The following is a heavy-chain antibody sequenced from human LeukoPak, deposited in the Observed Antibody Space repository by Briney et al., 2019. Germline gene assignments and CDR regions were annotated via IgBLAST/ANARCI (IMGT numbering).Heavy chain of an antibody. D-gene: IGHD5-24*01. CDR3: AKGLERWLQSPFDY. Sequence: GGSLRLSCAASGFTFSSYAMSWVRQAPGKGLEWVSAISGSGGNTYYADSVKGRFTISRDNSKNTLYSQMDSLRAEDTAVYYCAKGLERWLQSPFDYWGQGTLVTVSS. CDR1: GFTFSSYA. V-gene: IGHV3-23*01. CDR2: ISGSGGNT. J-gene: IGHJ4*02.